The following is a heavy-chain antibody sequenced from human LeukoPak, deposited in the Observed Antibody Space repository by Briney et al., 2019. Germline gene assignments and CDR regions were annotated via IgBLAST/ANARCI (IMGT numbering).Heavy chain of an antibody. CDR3: ANSANYGDNSGYFDY. V-gene: IGHV4-31*03. CDR1: GGSISSGGYY. D-gene: IGHD4-23*01. CDR2: IYYSGST. Sequence: SQTLSLTCTVSGGSISSGGYYWSWIRQHPGKGLEWIGYIYYSGSTYYNPSLKSRVTISVDTSKNQFSLKLSSVTAADTAVYYCANSANYGDNSGYFDYWGQGTLVTVSS. J-gene: IGHJ4*02.